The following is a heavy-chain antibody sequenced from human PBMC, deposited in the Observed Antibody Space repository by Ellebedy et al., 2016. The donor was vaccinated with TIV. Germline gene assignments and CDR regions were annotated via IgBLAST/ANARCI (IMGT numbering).Heavy chain of an antibody. V-gene: IGHV3-33*01. J-gene: IGHJ6*02. CDR2: IWYDGSNK. Sequence: GESLKISCAASGFTFSTYGMHWVRQAPGKGLEWVAVIWYDGSNKYYADSVKGRFTISRDNSKNTLYLQMNSLRAEEPAVYSCARDRVYCGGDCYFSYSYYGMDVWGQGTTVTVSS. CDR1: GFTFSTYG. D-gene: IGHD2-21*02. CDR3: ARDRVYCGGDCYFSYSYYGMDV.